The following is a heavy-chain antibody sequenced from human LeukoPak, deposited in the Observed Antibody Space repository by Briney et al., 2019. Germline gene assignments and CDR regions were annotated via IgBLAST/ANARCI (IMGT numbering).Heavy chain of an antibody. Sequence: SETLSLTCTVSGGSISSYYWSWIRQPAGKGREGIGRIYTSGSTNYNPSLKSRVTVSVDTSKNQFSLKLSSVTAADTAVYYCARERGLWFDPWGQGTLVTVSS. J-gene: IGHJ5*02. CDR1: GGSISSYY. D-gene: IGHD3-16*01. CDR3: ARERGLWFDP. V-gene: IGHV4-4*07. CDR2: IYTSGST.